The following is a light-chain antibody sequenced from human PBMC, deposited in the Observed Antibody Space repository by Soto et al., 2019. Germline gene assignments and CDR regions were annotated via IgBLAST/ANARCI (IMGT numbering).Light chain of an antibody. J-gene: IGKJ4*01. CDR2: DAS. V-gene: IGKV3-11*01. CDR3: QQRSNRHP. Sequence: VVSRCTSTEWLCVGEGASVDFRASQSVSSYLAWYQQKPGQAPRLLIYDASNRATGIPYRFSVSASRTDFTLTLSSLAPEEFAVYNCQQRSNRHPFGGGTKVAIK. CDR1: QSVSSY.